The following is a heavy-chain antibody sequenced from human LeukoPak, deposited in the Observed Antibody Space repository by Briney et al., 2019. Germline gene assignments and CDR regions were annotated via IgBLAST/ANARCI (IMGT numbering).Heavy chain of an antibody. D-gene: IGHD5-24*01. CDR2: IYSGGST. J-gene: IGHJ4*02. CDR1: GFTVSSNY. V-gene: IGHV3-53*01. CDR3: AKAQVEMATITPDFDY. Sequence: PGGSLRLSCAASGFTVSSNYMSWVRQAPGKGLEWVSVIYSGGSTYYADSVKGRFTISRDNSKNTLYLQMNSLRAEDTAVYYCAKAQVEMATITPDFDYWGQGTLVTVSS.